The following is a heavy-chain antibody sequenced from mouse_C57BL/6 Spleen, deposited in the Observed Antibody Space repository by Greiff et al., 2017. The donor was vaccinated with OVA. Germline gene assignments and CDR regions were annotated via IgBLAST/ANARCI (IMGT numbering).Heavy chain of an antibody. CDR3: AREKPYGNYYFDY. J-gene: IGHJ2*01. V-gene: IGHV5-4*01. CDR1: GFTFSSYA. D-gene: IGHD2-1*01. Sequence: EVQLQESGGGLVKPGGSLKLSCAASGFTFSSYAMSWVRQTPEKRLAWVATISDGGSYTYYPDNVKGRFTISRDNAKNNLYLQMSHLKSEDTAMYYCAREKPYGNYYFDYWGQGTTLTVSS. CDR2: ISDGGSYT.